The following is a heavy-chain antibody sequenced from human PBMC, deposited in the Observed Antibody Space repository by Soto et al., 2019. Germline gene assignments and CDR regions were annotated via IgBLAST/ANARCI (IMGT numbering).Heavy chain of an antibody. CDR3: ARDSDYYGSGSYYNLVVDY. D-gene: IGHD3-10*01. CDR2: ISSSSSTI. Sequence: GGSLRLSCAASGFTFSSYSMNWVRQAPGKGLEWVSYISSSSSTIYYADSVKGRFTISRDNAKNSLYLQMNSLRAEDTAVYYCARDSDYYGSGSYYNLVVDYWGQGTLVTVSS. V-gene: IGHV3-48*04. J-gene: IGHJ4*02. CDR1: GFTFSSYS.